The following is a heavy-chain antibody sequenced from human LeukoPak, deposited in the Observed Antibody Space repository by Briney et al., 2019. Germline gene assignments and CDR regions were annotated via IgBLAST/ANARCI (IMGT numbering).Heavy chain of an antibody. Sequence: SETLSLTCAVYGGSFSGYYWSWIRQPPGKGLEWIGEINHSGSTNYNPSLKSRVTISVDTSKNQFSLKLGSVTAADTAVYYCARAGAVLRYFDWSHLDPWGQGTLVTVSS. CDR2: INHSGST. CDR3: ARAGAVLRYFDWSHLDP. CDR1: GGSFSGYY. J-gene: IGHJ5*02. V-gene: IGHV4-34*01. D-gene: IGHD3-9*01.